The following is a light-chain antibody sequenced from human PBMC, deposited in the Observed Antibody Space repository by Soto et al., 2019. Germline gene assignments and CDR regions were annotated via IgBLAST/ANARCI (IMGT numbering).Light chain of an antibody. CDR1: QDITNY. Sequence: DIQMTQSPSSLSASVGDRVTITCQASQDITNYLNWCQQKPGKAPNLLIYDASNLTTGVPSRFSGSSSATDFTFTISSLQPEDIATYKYHTLPPLTFGGGTKVDI. CDR2: DAS. J-gene: IGKJ4*01. CDR3: HTLPPLT. V-gene: IGKV1-33*01.